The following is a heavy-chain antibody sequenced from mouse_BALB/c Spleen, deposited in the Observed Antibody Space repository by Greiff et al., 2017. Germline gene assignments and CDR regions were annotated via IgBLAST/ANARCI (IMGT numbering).Heavy chain of an antibody. J-gene: IGHJ2*01. CDR1: GFTFSSYA. CDR3: ARGAYGYEYYFDY. D-gene: IGHD2-2*01. Sequence: EVQGVESGGGLVKPGGSLKLSCAASGFTFSSYAMSWVRQTPEKRLEWVASISSGGSTYYPDSVKGRFTISRDNARNILYLQMSSLRSEDTAMYYCARGAYGYEYYFDYWGQGTTLTVSS. V-gene: IGHV5-6-5*01. CDR2: ISSGGST.